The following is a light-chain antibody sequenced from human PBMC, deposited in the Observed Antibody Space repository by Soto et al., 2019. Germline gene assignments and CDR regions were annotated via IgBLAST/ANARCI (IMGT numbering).Light chain of an antibody. CDR2: DAS. CDR1: QSVSSY. CDR3: QQYGSPPLN. V-gene: IGKV3-11*01. J-gene: IGKJ3*01. Sequence: EIVLTQSPATLSLSPGERATLSCRASQSVSSYLAWYQQKPGQAPRLLIYDASNRATGIPARFSGSGSGTDFSLTISSLDPEDFAVYYCQQYGSPPLNFGPGT.